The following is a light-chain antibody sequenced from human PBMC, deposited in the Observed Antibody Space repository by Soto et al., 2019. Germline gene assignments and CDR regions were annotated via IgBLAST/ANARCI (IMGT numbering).Light chain of an antibody. J-gene: IGKJ1*01. CDR2: AAS. CDR3: QQYYSYSWT. CDR1: QGISSY. Sequence: AIQLTQTPSSLSASVGGRVSISCRASQGISSYLAWYQQKPGKAPKLLIYAASTLQSGVPSRFSGSGSGTDFTLTISCLQSEDFATYYCQQYYSYSWTFGQGTKVDI. V-gene: IGKV1-8*01.